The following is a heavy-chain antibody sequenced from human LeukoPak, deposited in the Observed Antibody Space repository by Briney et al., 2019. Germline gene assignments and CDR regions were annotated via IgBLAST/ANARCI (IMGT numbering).Heavy chain of an antibody. CDR1: GYTFSSYG. CDR3: ARSTVGGITLAY. D-gene: IGHD1-26*01. V-gene: IGHV1-69*13. J-gene: IGHJ4*02. CDR2: IIPIFGTA. Sequence: SVKVSCKASGYTFSSYGFSWVRQAPGQGLEWMGGIIPIFGTANYAQKFQGRVTITADQSTSTAYMELSSLRSEDTAVYYCARSTVGGITLAYWGQGTLVTVSS.